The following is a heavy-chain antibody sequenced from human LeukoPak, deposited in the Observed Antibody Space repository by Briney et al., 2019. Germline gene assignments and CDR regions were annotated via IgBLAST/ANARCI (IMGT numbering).Heavy chain of an antibody. J-gene: IGHJ5*02. V-gene: IGHV4-59*08. CDR1: GGSFSGYY. D-gene: IGHD1-26*01. Sequence: SETLSLTCAVYGGSFSGYYWSWIRQPPGKGLEWIGYIYYSGSTNYNPSLKSRVTISVDTSKNQFSLKLSSVTAADTAVYYCARHSPSGSYYGGWFDPWGQGTLVTVSS. CDR3: ARHSPSGSYYGGWFDP. CDR2: IYYSGST.